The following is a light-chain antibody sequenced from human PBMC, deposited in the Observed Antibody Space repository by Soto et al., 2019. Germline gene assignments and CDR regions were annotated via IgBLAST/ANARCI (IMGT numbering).Light chain of an antibody. CDR2: WAS. J-gene: IGKJ1*01. CDR3: QQSYSTPPHT. CDR1: QSVLYSSNNKNY. V-gene: IGKV4-1*01. Sequence: DIVMTQSPDSLAVSLGERATINCKSSQSVLYSSNNKNYLAWYQQKPGQPPKLLIYWASTRESGVPDRFSGSGSGTDFTLTISSLQAEDVAVYYCQQSYSTPPHTFGQGTKVEIK.